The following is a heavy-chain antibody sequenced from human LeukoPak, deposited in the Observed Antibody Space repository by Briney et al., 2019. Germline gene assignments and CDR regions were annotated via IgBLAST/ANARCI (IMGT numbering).Heavy chain of an antibody. J-gene: IGHJ5*02. Sequence: ASVKVSCKASGYTFTGYYMHWVRQAPGQGLEWMGWINPNSGGTNYAQKFQGWVTMTRDTSISTAYMELSRLRSDDTAVYYCARGVPGFSNWFDPWGQGTLVTVSS. CDR1: GYTFTGYY. CDR3: ARGVPGFSNWFDP. V-gene: IGHV1-2*04. D-gene: IGHD3-10*01. CDR2: INPNSGGT.